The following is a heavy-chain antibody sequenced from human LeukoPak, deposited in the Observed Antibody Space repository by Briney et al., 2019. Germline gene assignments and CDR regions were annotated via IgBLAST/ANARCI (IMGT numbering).Heavy chain of an antibody. Sequence: PSETLSLTCTVSGGSISSYYWSWIRQPPGKGLEWIGYIYYSGTTSYNPSLKNRVSILLHTSKNQFSLKLNSVTAADTAIYYCARGEMAASFDDWGQGTLVTVSS. D-gene: IGHD6-19*01. V-gene: IGHV4-59*01. J-gene: IGHJ4*02. CDR3: ARGEMAASFDD. CDR1: GGSISSYY. CDR2: IYYSGTT.